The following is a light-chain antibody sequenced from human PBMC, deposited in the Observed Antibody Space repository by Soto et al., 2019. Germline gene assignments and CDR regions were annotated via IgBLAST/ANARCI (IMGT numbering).Light chain of an antibody. Sequence: DIQMTQSPSTLSASVGDKVTITCRASQNIGNWMAWYQQTPGKAPNLLIYRGSSRQSGVPSRFSGSGSGTEFTLSIVSLQPDDFAVYYYQQFNIYPYTFGRGTKLES. CDR1: QNIGNW. CDR3: QQFNIYPYT. V-gene: IGKV1-5*03. J-gene: IGKJ2*01. CDR2: RGS.